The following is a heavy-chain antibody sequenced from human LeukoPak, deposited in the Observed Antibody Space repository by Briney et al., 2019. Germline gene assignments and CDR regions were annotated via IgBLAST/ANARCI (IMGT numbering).Heavy chain of an antibody. V-gene: IGHV7-4-1*02. Sequence: GASVKVSCKASGYTFTSYAMNWVRQAPGQGLEWMGWINTNTGNPTYAQGFTGRFVFSLDTSVSTAYLQISSLKAEDTAVYYCARWGRGGYCSGGSCYSYYYGMDVWGQGTTVTVSS. D-gene: IGHD2-15*01. CDR1: GYTFTSYA. CDR3: ARWGRGGYCSGGSCYSYYYGMDV. J-gene: IGHJ6*02. CDR2: INTNTGNP.